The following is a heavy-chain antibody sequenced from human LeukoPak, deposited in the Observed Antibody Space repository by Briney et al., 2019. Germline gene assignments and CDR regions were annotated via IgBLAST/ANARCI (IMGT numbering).Heavy chain of an antibody. V-gene: IGHV3-15*04. CDR3: LHYRSGWH. J-gene: IGHJ4*02. Sequence: GALRLSCAVSGLKFSDAWMNWARQAPGKGLEWVGRIGNKADGGTTVYAAPVKGRFTISREDSKNTVYLQMNSLKTEDTAVYYCLHYRSGWHWGQGTLVTVSS. CDR2: IGNKADGGTT. D-gene: IGHD6-19*01. CDR1: GLKFSDAW.